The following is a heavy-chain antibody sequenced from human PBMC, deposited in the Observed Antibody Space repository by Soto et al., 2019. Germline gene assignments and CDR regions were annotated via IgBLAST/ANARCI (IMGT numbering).Heavy chain of an antibody. CDR1: GGSISSSTYH. J-gene: IGHJ4*02. V-gene: IGHV4-39*02. CDR2: IYYTGTT. CDR3: SSDRESASEH. Sequence: QLQLQESGPGLVKPSETLSLTCTVSGGSISSSTYHWAWIRQPPGKGLEWIASIYYTGTTYYSPSLKSRVTISVDTSKNLFSLKLSSVTAADTAVYYCSSDRESASEHWGQGNLVAVSS.